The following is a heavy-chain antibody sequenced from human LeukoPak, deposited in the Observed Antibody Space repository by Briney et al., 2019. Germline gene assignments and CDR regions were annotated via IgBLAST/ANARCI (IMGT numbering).Heavy chain of an antibody. CDR1: GFTFSSYW. CDR3: ASAAQGYFDL. J-gene: IGHJ2*01. V-gene: IGHV3-74*01. D-gene: IGHD6-25*01. CDR2: ITGDGSST. Sequence: PGGSLRLSCAASGFTFSSYWMHWVRQAPGKGLVWVSRITGDGSSTSYADSVKGRFTISRDNAKNTLYLQMNSLRAEDTAVYYCASAAQGYFDLWGRGTLVTVSS.